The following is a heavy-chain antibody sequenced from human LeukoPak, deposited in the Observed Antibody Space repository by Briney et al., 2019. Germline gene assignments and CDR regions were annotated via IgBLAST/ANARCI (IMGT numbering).Heavy chain of an antibody. D-gene: IGHD3-22*01. V-gene: IGHV7-4-1*02. CDR1: GYTFTSYA. CDR2: INTNTGNP. CDR3: ARVGGDFSPYYYDSSGYYPPFFDY. Sequence: GASVKVSCKASGYTFTSYAMNWVRQAPGQGLEWMGWINTNTGNPTYAQGFTGRFVFSLDTSVSTAYLQISSLKAEDTAVYCCARVGGDFSPYYYDSSGYYPPFFDYWGQGTLVTVSS. J-gene: IGHJ4*02.